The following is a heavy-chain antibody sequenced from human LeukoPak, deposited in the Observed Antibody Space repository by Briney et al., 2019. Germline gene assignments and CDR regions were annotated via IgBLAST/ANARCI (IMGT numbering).Heavy chain of an antibody. CDR3: NTAGIV. CDR1: GFTFRNAW. Sequence: GGSLRPSCEASGFTFRNAWMSWVRQAPGKGLEWVGRIKSESDGGTIDYAAPVKGRVTISRDDSKKTVYLQMSSLTTEDTAVYYCNTAGIVWGQGTTVTVSS. CDR2: IKSESDGGTI. J-gene: IGHJ6*02. V-gene: IGHV3-15*01. D-gene: IGHD1-14*01.